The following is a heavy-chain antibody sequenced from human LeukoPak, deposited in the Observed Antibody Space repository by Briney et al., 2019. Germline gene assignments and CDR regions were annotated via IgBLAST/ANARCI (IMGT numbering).Heavy chain of an antibody. J-gene: IGHJ4*02. Sequence: GGSLRLSCAASGFTFGDYYMSWIRQAPGKGLEWVSYISSSGLTIHYADSVKGRFTISRDNAKNSLYLQVNSLIGEDTAVYYCARVGDDYNEYVDYWGQGTLVTVSS. CDR1: GFTFGDYY. CDR2: ISSSGLTI. V-gene: IGHV3-11*04. D-gene: IGHD2-21*02. CDR3: ARVGDDYNEYVDY.